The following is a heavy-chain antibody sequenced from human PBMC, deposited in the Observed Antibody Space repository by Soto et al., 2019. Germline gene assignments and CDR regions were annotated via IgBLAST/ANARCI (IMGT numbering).Heavy chain of an antibody. Sequence: SETLSLTCAVYGGTFSGYDWSWIRQPPGKGLEWIGEINHSGSTNYNPSLKSRVTISVDTSKNQFSLKLSSVTAADTAVYYCARAGKIVVVPAAMRHYYYYMDVWGKGTTVTVS. J-gene: IGHJ6*03. CDR2: INHSGST. V-gene: IGHV4-34*01. CDR1: GGTFSGYD. CDR3: ARAGKIVVVPAAMRHYYYYMDV. D-gene: IGHD2-2*01.